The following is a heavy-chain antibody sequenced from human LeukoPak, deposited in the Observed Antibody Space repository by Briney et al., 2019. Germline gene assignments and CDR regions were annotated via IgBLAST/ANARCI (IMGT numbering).Heavy chain of an antibody. V-gene: IGHV3-23*01. J-gene: IGHJ6*02. CDR1: GFTFSSYA. D-gene: IGHD2-15*01. CDR2: ISGGAGST. Sequence: GGSLRLSCAASGFTFSSYAMSWVRQAPGKGLEWVSAISGGAGSTYYADSVKGRFTISRDNSKNTLYLQMNSLGAEDTAVYFCAKLRSPYYFGLDVWGQGTTVTVSS. CDR3: AKLRSPYYFGLDV.